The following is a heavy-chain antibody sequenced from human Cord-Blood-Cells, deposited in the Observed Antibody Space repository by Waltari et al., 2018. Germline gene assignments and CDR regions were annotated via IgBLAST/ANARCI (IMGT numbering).Heavy chain of an antibody. CDR2: ISGSGGST. D-gene: IGHD3-9*01. V-gene: IGHV3-23*04. CDR1: GFTFSSYA. J-gene: IGHJ5*02. Sequence: EVQLVESGGGLVQPGGSLRLSCAASGFTFSSYAMSWVRQAPVEGLEWVSAISGSGGSTYYADSVKGRFTISRDNSKNTLYLQMNSLRAEDTAVYYCAKDPDYDILTGYYWFDPWGQGTLVTVSS. CDR3: AKDPDYDILTGYYWFDP.